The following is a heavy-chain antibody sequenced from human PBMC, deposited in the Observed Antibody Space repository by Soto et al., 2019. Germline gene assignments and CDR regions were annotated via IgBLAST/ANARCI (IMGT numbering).Heavy chain of an antibody. Sequence: ASVKVSCKASGGTFSSYAISWVRQAPGQGLEWMGGIIPIFGTANYAQKFQGGVTITADESTSTAYMELSSLRSEDTAVYYCASRGYSGYDYGYYYGMDVWGQGTTVTVSS. CDR2: IIPIFGTA. D-gene: IGHD5-12*01. J-gene: IGHJ6*02. V-gene: IGHV1-69*13. CDR3: ASRGYSGYDYGYYYGMDV. CDR1: GGTFSSYA.